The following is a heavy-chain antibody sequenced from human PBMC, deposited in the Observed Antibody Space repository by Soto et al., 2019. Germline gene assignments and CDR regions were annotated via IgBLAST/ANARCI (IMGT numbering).Heavy chain of an antibody. D-gene: IGHD5-12*01. Sequence: EVQVVESGGGLVQSGRSLRLSCAASGFTFAEYAMHWVRQAPGKGLEWVSGISWNSGNIGYAVSVKGRFTISRDNAKNSLYLQMNRLRAEDRALYYCAGGSSYDFGFWGQGTLVTVSS. J-gene: IGHJ4*02. CDR1: GFTFAEYA. V-gene: IGHV3-9*01. CDR2: ISWNSGNI. CDR3: AGGSSYDFGF.